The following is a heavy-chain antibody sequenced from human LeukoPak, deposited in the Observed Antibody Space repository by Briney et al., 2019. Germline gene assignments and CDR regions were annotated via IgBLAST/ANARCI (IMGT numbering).Heavy chain of an antibody. CDR2: ISWNSGSI. Sequence: PGRSLRLSCAASGFTFDDYAMHWVRQAPGKGLEWVSGISWNSGSIGYADSVKGRFTISRDNAKNSLYLQMNSLRAEDTALYYCAKGITGYFDYWGQGTLVTVSS. CDR1: GFTFDDYA. CDR3: AKGITGYFDY. D-gene: IGHD1-14*01. J-gene: IGHJ4*02. V-gene: IGHV3-9*01.